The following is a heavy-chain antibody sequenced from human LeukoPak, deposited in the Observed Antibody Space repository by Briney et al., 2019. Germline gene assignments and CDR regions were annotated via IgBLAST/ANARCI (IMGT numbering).Heavy chain of an antibody. CDR3: ASNRSNGASEY. V-gene: IGHV4-59*08. Sequence: SETLSLTCAVSGAPISTYYWTWIRQPPGKGLEYIGYIFYSGTTNYNPSPKSRVTMSVDTSKNQFSLTMTSVTASDTAVYYCASNRSNGASEYWGQGTLITVSS. J-gene: IGHJ4*02. D-gene: IGHD4-17*01. CDR2: IFYSGTT. CDR1: GAPISTYY.